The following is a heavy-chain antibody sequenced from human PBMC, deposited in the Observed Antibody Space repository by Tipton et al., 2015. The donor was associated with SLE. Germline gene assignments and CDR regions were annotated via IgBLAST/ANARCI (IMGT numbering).Heavy chain of an antibody. J-gene: IGHJ4*02. Sequence: TLSLTCTVSGGSISSYYWSWIRQPPGRGLEWIGYISYSGSPNYNPSLKSRVTMSVDTSKNQFSLKLSSVTAADTAVYYCASADPPFDYWGQGTLVTVSS. V-gene: IGHV4-59*12. CDR3: ASADPPFDY. CDR1: GGSISSYY. CDR2: ISYSGSP.